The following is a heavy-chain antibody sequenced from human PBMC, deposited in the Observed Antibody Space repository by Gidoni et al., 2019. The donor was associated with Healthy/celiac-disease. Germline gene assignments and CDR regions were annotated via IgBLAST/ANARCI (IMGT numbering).Heavy chain of an antibody. CDR2: ISSSSSYR. J-gene: IGHJ4*02. Sequence: EVQLVESGGGLVKPGGSLRLSCAASGFTFSSYIMNWVRQAPGKGLEWVSSISSSSSYRYYADSVKGRFTISRDNAKNSLYLQMNSLRAEDTAVYYCARLSAIDYVWGSYRYQDYWGQGTLVTVSS. D-gene: IGHD3-16*02. CDR1: GFTFSSYI. CDR3: ARLSAIDYVWGSYRYQDY. V-gene: IGHV3-21*01.